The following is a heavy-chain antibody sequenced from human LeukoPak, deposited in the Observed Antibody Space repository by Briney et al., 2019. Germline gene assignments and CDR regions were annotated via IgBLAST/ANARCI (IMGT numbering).Heavy chain of an antibody. Sequence: SETLSLTCTVSGGSISSYYWSWLRQPPGKGLEWIGYIYYSGSTNYNPSLKSRVTISVDTSKNQFSLKLSSVTAADTAVYYCARDRVYYDSSGPDWYFDLWGRGTLVTVSS. CDR2: IYYSGST. CDR1: GGSISSYY. V-gene: IGHV4-59*01. D-gene: IGHD3-22*01. CDR3: ARDRVYYDSSGPDWYFDL. J-gene: IGHJ2*01.